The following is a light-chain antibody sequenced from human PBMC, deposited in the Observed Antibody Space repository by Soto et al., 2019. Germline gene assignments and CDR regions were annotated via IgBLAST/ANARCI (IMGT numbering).Light chain of an antibody. V-gene: IGLV2-14*01. CDR3: SSSTTSDTSV. CDR2: EVT. Sequence: QSVLTQPASVSGSPGQSITISCTGTSSDIGAYNHVSWYQQYPGKAPTLVIYEVTNRPSGVSSRFSGSKSGNTASLTISGLKAEDAGDYYCSSSTTSDTSVFGGGTK. J-gene: IGLJ3*02. CDR1: SSDIGAYNH.